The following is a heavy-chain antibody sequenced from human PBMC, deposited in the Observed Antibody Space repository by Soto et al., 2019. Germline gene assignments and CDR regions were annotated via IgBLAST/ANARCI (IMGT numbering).Heavy chain of an antibody. CDR2: IKQDGSEK. V-gene: IGHV3-7*01. J-gene: IGHJ4*02. Sequence: GGSLRLSCAASGFTFSSYWMSWVRQAPGKGLEWVANIKQDGSEKYYVDSVKGRFTISRDNAKNSLYLQMNSLRAEDTAVYYCARAMYSSKTDFDYWGQGTLVTVSS. CDR3: ARAMYSSKTDFDY. D-gene: IGHD6-13*01. CDR1: GFTFSSYW.